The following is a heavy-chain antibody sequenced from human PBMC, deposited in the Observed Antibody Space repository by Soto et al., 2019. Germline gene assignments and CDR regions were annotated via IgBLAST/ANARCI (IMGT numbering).Heavy chain of an antibody. CDR1: GFSLNTGGVG. Sequence: QITLKESGPTVVKPTQTLTLTCSLSGFSLNTGGVGVGWIRQPPGKALEWLAVIYWDDDKSWNPSLRDRLTINRDASDDQVVLTVTTMDPVDTGTYYCARSRGGFGGGWTTPYFDYWGQGTLVTVSS. D-gene: IGHD6-19*01. J-gene: IGHJ4*02. CDR3: ARSRGGFGGGWTTPYFDY. V-gene: IGHV2-5*02. CDR2: IYWDDDK.